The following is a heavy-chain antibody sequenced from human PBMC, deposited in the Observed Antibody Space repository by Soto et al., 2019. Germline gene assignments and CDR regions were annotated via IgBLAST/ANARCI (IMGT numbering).Heavy chain of an antibody. Sequence: VGSLRLSCAASGFTFSSYGMHWVRQAPGKGLEWVAVIWYDGSNKYYADSVKGRFTISRDNSKNTLYLQMNSLRAEDTAVYYCARDLNDSGGPSDYWGQGTLVTVSS. CDR2: IWYDGSNK. J-gene: IGHJ4*02. V-gene: IGHV3-33*01. D-gene: IGHD3-22*01. CDR3: ARDLNDSGGPSDY. CDR1: GFTFSSYG.